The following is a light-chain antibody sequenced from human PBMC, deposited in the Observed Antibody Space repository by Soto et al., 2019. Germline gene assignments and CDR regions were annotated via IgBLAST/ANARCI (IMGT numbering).Light chain of an antibody. CDR3: SSFAGNNNLV. V-gene: IGLV2-8*01. CDR1: SSDVGGYNY. J-gene: IGLJ2*01. Sequence: QSVLTQPPSASGSPGQSVTISCTGTSSDVGGYNYVSWYQQHPGKAPKLMISEVSKPPSGVPDRFSGFKSGNTASLTVSGLQAEDEADYYCSSFAGNNNLVFGGGTKLTVL. CDR2: EVS.